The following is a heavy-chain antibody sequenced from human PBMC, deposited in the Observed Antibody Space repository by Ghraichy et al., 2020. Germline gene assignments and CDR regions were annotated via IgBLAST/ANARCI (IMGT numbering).Heavy chain of an antibody. CDR2: INPNSGGT. J-gene: IGHJ4*02. Sequence: ASVKVSCKASGYTFTGYYMHWVRQAPGQGLEWMGWINPNSGGTNYAQKFQGRVTMTRDTSISTAYMELSRLRSDDTAVYYCARAYYDFWSAHTSAVYYFDYWGQGTLVTVSS. V-gene: IGHV1-2*02. CDR3: ARAYYDFWSAHTSAVYYFDY. D-gene: IGHD3-3*01. CDR1: GYTFTGYY.